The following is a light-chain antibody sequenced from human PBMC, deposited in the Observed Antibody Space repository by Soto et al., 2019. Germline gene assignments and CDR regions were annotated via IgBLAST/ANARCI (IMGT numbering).Light chain of an antibody. J-gene: IGKJ1*01. CDR1: QSISSW. CDR2: DAS. V-gene: IGKV1-5*01. Sequence: DIPMTQSPSTLSASVGDRVTITCRASQSISSWLAWYQQKPGKAPKLLIYDASSLESGVPSRFSGSGSGTEFTLTISSLQPDDFATYYCQQYISWTFGQGTKVEIK. CDR3: QQYISWT.